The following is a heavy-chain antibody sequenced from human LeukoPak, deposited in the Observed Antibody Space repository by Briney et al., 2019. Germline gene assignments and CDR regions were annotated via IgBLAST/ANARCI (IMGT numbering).Heavy chain of an antibody. V-gene: IGHV1-69*05. CDR3: ARDGSGFYDSSGYTLDY. J-gene: IGHJ4*02. Sequence: SVKVSCKASVGTFSSYPISWVRQAPGQGLEWMGRIIPIFGTANYAQKFQGRVTITTDESTSTAYMELSSLRSEDTAVYYCARDGSGFYDSSGYTLDYWGQGTLVTVSS. CDR1: VGTFSSYP. D-gene: IGHD3-22*01. CDR2: IIPIFGTA.